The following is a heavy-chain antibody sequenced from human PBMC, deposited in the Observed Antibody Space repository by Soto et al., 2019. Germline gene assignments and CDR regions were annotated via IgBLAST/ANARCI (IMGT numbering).Heavy chain of an antibody. Sequence: XXTLSLTCTVSSGSTSSYYWSWIRQPPGKGLEWMGXIYYSXSPNYNNSLKXXVTLSVDXXKNQFSLKMGSVTAADTAVYYCGGSSWNDAFDIWGQGTMVTVSS. CDR3: GGSSWNDAFDI. D-gene: IGHD6-13*01. CDR1: SGSTSSYY. V-gene: IGHV4-59*08. J-gene: IGHJ3*02. CDR2: IYYSXSP.